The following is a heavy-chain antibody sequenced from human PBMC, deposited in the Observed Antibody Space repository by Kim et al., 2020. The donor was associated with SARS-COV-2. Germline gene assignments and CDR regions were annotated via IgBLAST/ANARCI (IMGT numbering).Heavy chain of an antibody. D-gene: IGHD3-10*01. Sequence: ASVKVSCRTSGYTFTRYAINWVRQAPGQGLEWMGWISPSTGNPTYAQGFTGRVVFSFDTSVSTAYLHISSLKAEDTAVYYCAREAVARAVPTSFDPWGQG. CDR3: AREAVARAVPTSFDP. CDR2: ISPSTGNP. J-gene: IGHJ5*02. CDR1: GYTFTRYA. V-gene: IGHV7-4-1*02.